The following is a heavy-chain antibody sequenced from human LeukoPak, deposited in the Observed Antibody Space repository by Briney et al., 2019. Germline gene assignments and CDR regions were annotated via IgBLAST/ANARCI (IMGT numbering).Heavy chain of an antibody. V-gene: IGHV3-53*01. CDR2: TYSGGST. J-gene: IGHJ4*02. CDR1: GFAVSSNH. CDR3: ARDILTGYFDY. D-gene: IGHD3-9*01. Sequence: GGSLRLSCAASGFAVSSNHVTWVRQAPGKGLEWVSVTYSGGSTYYADSVKGRFTISRDNAKNSLYLQMNSLRDEDTAVYFCARDILTGYFDYWGQGTLVTVSS.